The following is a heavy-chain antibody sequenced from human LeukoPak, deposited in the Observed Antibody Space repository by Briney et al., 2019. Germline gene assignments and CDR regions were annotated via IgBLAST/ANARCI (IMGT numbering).Heavy chain of an antibody. V-gene: IGHV4-39*07. J-gene: IGHJ6*02. CDR1: GGSISSSSYY. CDR2: INHSGST. Sequence: SETLSLTCTVSGGSISSSSYYWSWIRQPPGKGLEWIGEINHSGSTNYNPSLKSRVTISVDTSKNQFSLKLSSVTAADTAVYYCARLGADRGEDQEYQLWQYGMDVWGQGTTVTVSS. CDR3: ARLGADRGEDQEYQLWQYGMDV. D-gene: IGHD2-2*01.